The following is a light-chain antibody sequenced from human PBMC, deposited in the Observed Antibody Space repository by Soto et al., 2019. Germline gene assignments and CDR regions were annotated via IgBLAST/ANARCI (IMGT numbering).Light chain of an antibody. CDR1: QSVFRS. CDR2: GAS. Sequence: EIVMTQSPATLSVSPGEGATLSCRASQSVFRSLAWYQQKPGQPPRLLIYGASTRATGVPVRFSGSGSGTEFTLTISSLQSEDFAVYYCQHYTNWPPLTFGGGTKVEIK. J-gene: IGKJ4*01. V-gene: IGKV3-15*01. CDR3: QHYTNWPPLT.